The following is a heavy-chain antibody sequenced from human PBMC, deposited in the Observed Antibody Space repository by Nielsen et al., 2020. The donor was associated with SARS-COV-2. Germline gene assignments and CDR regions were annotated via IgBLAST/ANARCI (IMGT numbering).Heavy chain of an antibody. CDR2: VHYSGTT. J-gene: IGHJ3*02. V-gene: IGHV4-61*08. Sequence: SKTLSLTCTVSGGSISSGGYYWGWIRQPPGKGLEWIGYVHYSGTTNYNPSLKSRVTMSLDTSKNQFFLNLSSVTAADRAVYYCARDYFGDYLDGFDIWGQGTMVTVSS. CDR1: GGSISSGGYY. CDR3: ARDYFGDYLDGFDI. D-gene: IGHD4-17*01.